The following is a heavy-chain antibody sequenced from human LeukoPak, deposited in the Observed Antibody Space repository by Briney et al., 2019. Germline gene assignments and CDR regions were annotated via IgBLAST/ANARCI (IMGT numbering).Heavy chain of an antibody. CDR1: GGTFSSYA. D-gene: IGHD2-2*01. V-gene: IGHV1-69*13. J-gene: IGHJ5*02. CDR2: IIPIFGTA. CDR3: ARDLEDCSSTSCPLNWFDP. Sequence: SVKVSCKASGGTFSSYAISWVRQAPGQGLEWMGGIIPIFGTANYAQKFQGRVTITADESTSTAYKELSSLRSEDTAVYYCARDLEDCSSTSCPLNWFDPWGQGTLVTVSS.